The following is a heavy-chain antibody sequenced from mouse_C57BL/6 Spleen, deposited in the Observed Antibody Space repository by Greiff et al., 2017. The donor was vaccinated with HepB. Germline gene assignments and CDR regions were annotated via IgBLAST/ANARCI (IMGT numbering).Heavy chain of an antibody. CDR3: ARGWNSNYAWFAY. CDR1: GFTFSSYA. J-gene: IGHJ3*01. Sequence: DVKLVESGGGLVKPGGSLKLSCAASGFTFSSYAMSWVRQTPEKRLEWVATISDGGSYTYYPDNVKGRFTISRDNAKNNLYLQMSHLKSEDTAMYYCARGWNSNYAWFAYWGQGTLVTVSA. CDR2: ISDGGSYT. D-gene: IGHD2-5*01. V-gene: IGHV5-4*03.